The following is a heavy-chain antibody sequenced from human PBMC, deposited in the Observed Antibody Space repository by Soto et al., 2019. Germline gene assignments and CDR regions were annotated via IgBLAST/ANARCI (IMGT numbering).Heavy chain of an antibody. CDR1: GGSISSYY. CDR2: IYYSGST. V-gene: IGHV4-59*01. D-gene: IGHD1-26*01. CDR3: AREVSYPGWFDP. Sequence: ETLSLTCTVSGGSISSYYWSWIRQPPGKGLEWIGYIYYSGSTNYNPSLKSRVTISVDTSKNQFSLKLSSVTAADTAVYYCAREVSYPGWFDPWGQGTLVTVSS. J-gene: IGHJ5*02.